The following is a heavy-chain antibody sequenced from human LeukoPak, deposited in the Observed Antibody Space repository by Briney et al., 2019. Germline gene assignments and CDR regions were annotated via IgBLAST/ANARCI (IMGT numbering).Heavy chain of an antibody. CDR3: ARDTCGCGSGWHLYWYFDL. Sequence: PGGSLRLSCAASGFTFSDYAMHWVRQAPGKELEYVSAISSNGGSIHYANSVKGRCTISRDNSKNTLYLQMDSLRAEDMAVYYCARDTCGCGSGWHLYWYFDLWGRGTLVTVSS. CDR1: GFTFSDYA. J-gene: IGHJ2*01. V-gene: IGHV3-64*01. CDR2: ISSNGGSI. D-gene: IGHD6-19*01.